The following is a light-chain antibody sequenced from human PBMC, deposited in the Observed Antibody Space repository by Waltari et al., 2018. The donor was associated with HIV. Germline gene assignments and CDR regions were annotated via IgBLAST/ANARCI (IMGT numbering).Light chain of an antibody. CDR3: QQYYSTPYT. J-gene: IGKJ2*01. CDR1: QSVLYSSTNKNY. Sequence: DIVMTQPPDSLVVSLGERATINCKSSQSVLYSSTNKNYLAWFQQKPGQPPKLLIYWASTRESGVPDRFSGSGSGTDFTLTISSLQSEDVAVYYCQQYYSTPYTFGQGTKLQIK. V-gene: IGKV4-1*01. CDR2: WAS.